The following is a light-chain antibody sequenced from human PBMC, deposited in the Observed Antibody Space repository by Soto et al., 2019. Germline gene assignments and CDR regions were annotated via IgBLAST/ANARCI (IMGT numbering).Light chain of an antibody. CDR2: SNS. CDR1: SSNIGSNT. CDR3: AVCDGSLNGVV. Sequence: QSVLTQPPSASGTPGQRVSISCSGSSSNIGSNTVNWYQHLPGAAPKLLIYSNSERPSEVPDRVSASKSGTSASLAINGLQAEDEADYYCAVCDGSLNGVVFGGGTKLTVL. J-gene: IGLJ2*01. V-gene: IGLV1-44*01.